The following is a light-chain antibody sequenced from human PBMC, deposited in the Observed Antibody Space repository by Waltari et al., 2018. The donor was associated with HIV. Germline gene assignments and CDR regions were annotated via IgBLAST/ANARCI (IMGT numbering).Light chain of an antibody. CDR2: SND. J-gene: IGLJ2*01. Sequence: QSVLTQPPSTSGTPGQRVTISCSGSNSSIGSNTVNWYQQVPGEAPKLLIYSNDQRPSGVPDRFSGSKSDTSASLAISGLQSEDETDYYCASWDDSLNGVVFGGGTKLTAL. V-gene: IGLV1-44*01. CDR1: NSSIGSNT. CDR3: ASWDDSLNGVV.